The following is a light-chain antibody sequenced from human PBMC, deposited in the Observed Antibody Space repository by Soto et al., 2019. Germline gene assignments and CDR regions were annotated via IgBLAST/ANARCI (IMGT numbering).Light chain of an antibody. Sequence: DIQMTQSPSSLSASVGDRVTITCRASQGISRYLNWYQQKPGKAPKVLIYAASNLESGVQSRFSGSGSGTDFSLTISSLQAGDFATYFCQETFTTPYTFGQGTKVDIK. V-gene: IGKV1-39*01. CDR2: AAS. CDR3: QETFTTPYT. J-gene: IGKJ2*01. CDR1: QGISRY.